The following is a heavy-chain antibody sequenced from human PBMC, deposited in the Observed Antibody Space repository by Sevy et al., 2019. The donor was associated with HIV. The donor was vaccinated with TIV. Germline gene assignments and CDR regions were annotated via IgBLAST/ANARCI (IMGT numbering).Heavy chain of an antibody. D-gene: IGHD1-26*01. CDR2: TSYDGSHK. CDR3: ARGENDDEFFQY. CDR1: GFTFSKAW. V-gene: IGHV3-30*03. J-gene: IGHJ1*01. Sequence: GGSLRLSCAASGFTFSKAWMNWVRQAPGKGLEWVAVTSYDGSHKYYADSVKGRFIVSRDNSRNILSLEMSSLTRDDTAVYYCARGENDDEFFQYWGQGTLVTVSS.